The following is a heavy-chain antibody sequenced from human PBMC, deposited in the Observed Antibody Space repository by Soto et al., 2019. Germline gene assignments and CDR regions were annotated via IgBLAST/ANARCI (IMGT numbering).Heavy chain of an antibody. Sequence: QVQLVQSGAEVKKPGASVKVSCKASGYTFSGYYVHWMRQAPGQGLEWMGWINPNSGGIKYAQKFQGWVTMTRDTSICTAYMELSRLKSDDTAVYYCARGYCTGGSCYAFDIWGQGTMVTVSS. CDR1: GYTFSGYY. V-gene: IGHV1-2*04. CDR3: ARGYCTGGSCYAFDI. CDR2: INPNSGGI. D-gene: IGHD2-15*01. J-gene: IGHJ3*02.